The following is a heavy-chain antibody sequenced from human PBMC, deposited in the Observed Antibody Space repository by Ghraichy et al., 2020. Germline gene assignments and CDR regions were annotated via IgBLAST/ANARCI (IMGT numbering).Heavy chain of an antibody. Sequence: GESLNISCAASGFTFSSYSMNWVRQAPGKGLEWVSSISSSSSYIYYADSVKGRFTISRDNAKNSLYLQMNSLRAEDTAVYYCARDAPKVVDRGRSWRDYWGQGTLVTVSS. D-gene: IGHD2-2*01. CDR2: ISSSSSYI. J-gene: IGHJ4*02. CDR3: ARDAPKVVDRGRSWRDY. V-gene: IGHV3-21*01. CDR1: GFTFSSYS.